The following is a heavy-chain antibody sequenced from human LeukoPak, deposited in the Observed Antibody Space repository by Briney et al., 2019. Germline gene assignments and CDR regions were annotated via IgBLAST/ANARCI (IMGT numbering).Heavy chain of an antibody. D-gene: IGHD4-17*01. V-gene: IGHV4-39*01. Sequence: SETLSLTCTVSGGSISSSSYFWDWVRQPPGKGLEWIGSIYYSGSTYYNASLKSRVTISVDTSKNQFSLKLSSVTAADTAVYYCASIPYYGQSPLFDYWGQGTLVTVSS. CDR1: GGSISSSSYF. CDR2: IYYSGST. CDR3: ASIPYYGQSPLFDY. J-gene: IGHJ4*02.